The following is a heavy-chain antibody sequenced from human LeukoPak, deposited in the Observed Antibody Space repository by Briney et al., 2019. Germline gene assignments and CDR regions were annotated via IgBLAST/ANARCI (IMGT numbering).Heavy chain of an antibody. CDR1: GFTFSSYW. D-gene: IGHD2-2*01. CDR3: ARAGGVVVPAALGY. J-gene: IGHJ4*02. V-gene: IGHV3-7*01. CDR2: IKQDGSEK. Sequence: QPGGSLRLSCAASGFTFSSYWMSWVRQAPGKGLEWVANIKQDGSEKYYVDSVKGRFTISRDNAKNSLYLQMNSLRAEDTAVYYCARAGGVVVPAALGYWGQGTLVTVSS.